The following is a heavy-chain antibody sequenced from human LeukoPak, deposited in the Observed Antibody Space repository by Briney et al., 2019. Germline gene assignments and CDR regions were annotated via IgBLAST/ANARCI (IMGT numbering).Heavy chain of an antibody. V-gene: IGHV6-1*01. CDR1: GGSVSSNNAA. CDR2: TYYRSKWYN. J-gene: IGHJ5*02. Sequence: SQTLSLTCAISGGSVSSNNAAWNWIRQSPSRGLEWLGRTYYRSKWYNDYAVSVKSRITINPDTSKNQFSLQLNSVTPEDTAIYYCTRGAGSNNWFDPWGQGTLVTVSS. CDR3: TRGAGSNNWFDP. D-gene: IGHD6-19*01.